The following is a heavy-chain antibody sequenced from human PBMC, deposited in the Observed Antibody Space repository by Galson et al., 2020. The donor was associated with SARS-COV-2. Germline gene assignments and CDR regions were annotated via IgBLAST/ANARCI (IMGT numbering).Heavy chain of an antibody. CDR3: ARDMRTSGYVWFDP. Sequence: GGSLRLSCAASGLTVSTNYMSWVRQAPGKGLEWVSVIYSGGSPYYADSEKGRFTISRDSSKNPLYLQMSSRGAEDTAVYYCARDMRTSGYVWFDPWGQGTLVTVSS. CDR1: GLTVSTNY. V-gene: IGHV3-53*01. CDR2: IYSGGSP. J-gene: IGHJ5*02. D-gene: IGHD3-22*01.